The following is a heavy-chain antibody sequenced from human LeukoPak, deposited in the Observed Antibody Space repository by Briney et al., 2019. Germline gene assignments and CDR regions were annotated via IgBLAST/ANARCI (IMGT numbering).Heavy chain of an antibody. Sequence: SETLSLTCTVSGGSVNNYYWGWIRRPPGKGLEYIGFIYYTGSINYNSSLKSRVTISIDTSRNLFSLKLNSVTAADTAVYHCARFAYGAYYFDYWGQGTLVTASS. V-gene: IGHV4-59*02. J-gene: IGHJ4*02. D-gene: IGHD4-17*01. CDR3: ARFAYGAYYFDY. CDR1: GGSVNNYY. CDR2: IYYTGSI.